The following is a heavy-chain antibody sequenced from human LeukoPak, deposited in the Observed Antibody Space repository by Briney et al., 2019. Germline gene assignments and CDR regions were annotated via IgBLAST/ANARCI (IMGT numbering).Heavy chain of an antibody. V-gene: IGHV1-2*06. CDR1: GYTFTGYY. D-gene: IGHD3-3*01. CDR2: INPNSGGT. Sequence: ASVKVSCKASGYTFTGYYVHWVRQAPGQGLERMGRINPNSGGTNYAQKFQGRVTMTRDTSISTAYMELSRLRSDDTAVYYCARGPRGIFGVVIRYYFDYWGQGTLVTVSS. J-gene: IGHJ4*02. CDR3: ARGPRGIFGVVIRYYFDY.